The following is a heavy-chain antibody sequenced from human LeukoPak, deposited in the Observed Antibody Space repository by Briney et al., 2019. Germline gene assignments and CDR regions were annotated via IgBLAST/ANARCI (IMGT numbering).Heavy chain of an antibody. V-gene: IGHV3-11*06. CDR1: GFTFSHHS. CDR2: ISSSSSYT. CDR3: ARGEFGDI. Sequence: GGSLRLSCAASGFTFSHHSIHWVRQAPGKGLEWVSYISSSSSYTNYADSVKGRFTISRDNAKNSLYLQMNSLRAEDTAVYYCARGEFGDIWGQGTMVTVSS. J-gene: IGHJ3*02. D-gene: IGHD3-16*01.